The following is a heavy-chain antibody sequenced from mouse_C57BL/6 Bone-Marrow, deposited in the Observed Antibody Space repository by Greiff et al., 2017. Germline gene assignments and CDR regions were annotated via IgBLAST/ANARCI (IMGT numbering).Heavy chain of an antibody. CDR3: ARSRCLTGSWFPY. V-gene: IGHV8-12*01. CDR2: IYWDDDK. CDR1: GFSLSTSGMG. D-gene: IGHD4-1*01. Sequence: QVTLKESGPGILQPSQTLSLTCSFSGFSLSTSGMGVSWIRQPSGKGLEWLAHIYWDDDKRYSTSLKSRLTISKDTSRNQVFLNITSVDTADTATYYCARSRCLTGSWFPYWGQGTLVTVSA. J-gene: IGHJ3*01.